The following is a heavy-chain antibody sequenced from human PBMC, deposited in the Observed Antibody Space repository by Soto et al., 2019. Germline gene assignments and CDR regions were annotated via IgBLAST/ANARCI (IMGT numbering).Heavy chain of an antibody. V-gene: IGHV1-46*01. Sequence: ASVKVSCKASGYTFTSYYMHWVRQAPGQGREWMGIINPSGGSTSYAQNFHGRVTMTRDTSTSKVYMELTSLRSEGTAVYYCARGARFWSGYYRGYYYYGMDVWGQGTTVTVSS. J-gene: IGHJ6*02. CDR2: INPSGGST. D-gene: IGHD3-3*01. CDR3: ARGARFWSGYYRGYYYYGMDV. CDR1: GYTFTSYY.